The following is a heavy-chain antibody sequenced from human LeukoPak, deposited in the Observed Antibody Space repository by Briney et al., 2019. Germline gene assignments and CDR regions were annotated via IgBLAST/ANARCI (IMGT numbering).Heavy chain of an antibody. D-gene: IGHD3-22*01. J-gene: IGHJ5*02. CDR1: GFSLSTSGMC. V-gene: IGHV2-70*11. CDR2: IDWDDDK. Sequence: SGPTLVNPTQTLTLTCTFSGFSLSTSGMCVSWIRQPPGKALEWLARIDWDDDKYYSTSLKTRLTISKDTSKNQVVLTMTNMDPVDTATYYCARQGYYDSSGYPSSGFDPWGQGTLVTVSS. CDR3: ARQGYYDSSGYPSSGFDP.